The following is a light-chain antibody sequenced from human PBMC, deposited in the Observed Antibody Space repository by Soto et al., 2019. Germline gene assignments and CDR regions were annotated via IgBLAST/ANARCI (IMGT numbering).Light chain of an antibody. CDR2: GNS. CDR3: QSYDSSPSSYVV. V-gene: IGLV1-40*01. Sequence: QSVLTQPPSVSGAPGQRGTISCTGSGSNIGEGYDVHWYQQLPGTDPKLLIYGNSNQPSGVPDRLSVSKSGTSSALAITWLQAGDEADYYCQSYDSSPSSYVVFGGGTKVTVL. J-gene: IGLJ2*01. CDR1: GSNIGEGYD.